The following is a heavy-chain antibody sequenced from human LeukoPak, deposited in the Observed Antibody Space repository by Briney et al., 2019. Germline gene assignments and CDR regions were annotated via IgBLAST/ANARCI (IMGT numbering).Heavy chain of an antibody. CDR2: ISGSSSAI. CDR3: ATYSGCDRIVDY. Sequence: PSGTLCRSCAVSGFTFCVYSMKWVRKGPGLGLEWGLYISGSSSAITYTDPVKVRFTIYSAIAKNSLFLRMNSLRAEDTAIYYCATYSGCDRIVDYWGQGTLVTVSS. J-gene: IGHJ4*02. V-gene: IGHV3-48*01. D-gene: IGHD5-12*01. CDR1: GFTFCVYS.